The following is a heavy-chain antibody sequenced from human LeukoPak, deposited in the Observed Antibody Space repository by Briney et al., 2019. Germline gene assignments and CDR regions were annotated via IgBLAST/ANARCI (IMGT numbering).Heavy chain of an antibody. CDR2: ISGSSSHK. D-gene: IGHD6-13*01. Sequence: GGTLRLSCAASGFSFSSYGMSWVRQAPGKGLEWVSSISGSSSHKYYADSVKGRFTISRDNAKNSLYLQMNSLRAEDTAVYYCARDRSSSYSPYYMDVWGKGTTVTVSS. V-gene: IGHV3-21*01. J-gene: IGHJ6*03. CDR1: GFSFSSYG. CDR3: ARDRSSSYSPYYMDV.